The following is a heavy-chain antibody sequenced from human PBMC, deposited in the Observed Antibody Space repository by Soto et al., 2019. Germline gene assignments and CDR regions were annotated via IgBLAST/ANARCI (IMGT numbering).Heavy chain of an antibody. D-gene: IGHD3-22*01. J-gene: IGHJ6*02. CDR1: GFTFSSYG. V-gene: IGHV3-30*18. Sequence: GGSLRLSCAASGFTFSSYGMHWVRQAPGKGLEWVAVISYDGSNKYYADSVKGRFTISRDNSKNTLYLQMNSLRAEDTAVYYCAKEAHYDSSGYYYARIRPYYYYYGMDVWGQGTTVTVSS. CDR2: ISYDGSNK. CDR3: AKEAHYDSSGYYYARIRPYYYYYGMDV.